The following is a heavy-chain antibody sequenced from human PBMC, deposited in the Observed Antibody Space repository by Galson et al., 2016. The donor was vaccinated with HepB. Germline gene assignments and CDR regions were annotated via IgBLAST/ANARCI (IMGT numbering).Heavy chain of an antibody. V-gene: IGHV3-21*01. CDR1: GFTFTRYT. J-gene: IGHJ3*02. Sequence: SLRLSCAASGFTFTRYTMNWVRQSPGKGLEWVSSISGGSSYKYYADSVKGRFTISRDNAENSLYLQMHSLRAEDTAVYYCARPRDNYGHAFDIWGPGTLVTVSS. D-gene: IGHD3-10*01. CDR3: ARPRDNYGHAFDI. CDR2: ISGGSSYK.